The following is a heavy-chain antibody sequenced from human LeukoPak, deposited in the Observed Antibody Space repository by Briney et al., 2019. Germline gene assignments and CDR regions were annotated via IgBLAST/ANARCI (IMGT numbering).Heavy chain of an antibody. V-gene: IGHV3-7*01. D-gene: IGHD3-22*01. CDR1: GFSFSMYW. CDR2: IKRDGSER. CDR3: ARDTTYYESSAYYDSYDI. J-gene: IGHJ3*02. Sequence: GGSLRLSCEASGFSFSMYWMSWVRQAPGKGLEWVANIKRDGSERHCLDSVRGRFTVSRDNVKNSLYLQLNSLRAEDTAVYFCARDTTYYESSAYYDSYDIWGQGTMATVSS.